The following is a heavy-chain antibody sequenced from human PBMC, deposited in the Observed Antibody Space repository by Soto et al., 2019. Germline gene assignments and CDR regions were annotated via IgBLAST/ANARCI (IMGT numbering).Heavy chain of an antibody. J-gene: IGHJ4*02. V-gene: IGHV3-21*01. Sequence: EVQLVESGGGLVKPGGSLRLSCAASGFTFSSYSMNWVRQAPGKGLEWVSSISSSSSYIYYADSVKGRFTISRDNAKXXXXXXXXXXXXXXXXXXXXARGLVQGDYWGQGTLVTVSS. CDR3: ARGLVQGDY. CDR1: GFTFSSYS. CDR2: ISSSSSYI. D-gene: IGHD2-15*01.